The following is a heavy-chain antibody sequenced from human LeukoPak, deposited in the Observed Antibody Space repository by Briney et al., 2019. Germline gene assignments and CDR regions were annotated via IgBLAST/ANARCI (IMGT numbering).Heavy chain of an antibody. J-gene: IGHJ3*02. Sequence: PGESLRLSCFASGFTFNDYAMHWARQSPGRGLEWVSGVTWNSGNKLYADSVKGRFTISRDNTKNTLYLQMNSLRAEDTAVYYCARGGSYLSAFDIWGQGTMVTVSS. CDR2: VTWNSGNK. CDR3: ARGGSYLSAFDI. CDR1: GFTFNDYA. V-gene: IGHV3-9*01. D-gene: IGHD1-26*01.